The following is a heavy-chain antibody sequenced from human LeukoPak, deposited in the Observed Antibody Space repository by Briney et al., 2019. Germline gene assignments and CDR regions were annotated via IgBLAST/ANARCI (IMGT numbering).Heavy chain of an antibody. V-gene: IGHV3-48*01. J-gene: IGHJ4*02. D-gene: IGHD3-10*01. Sequence: PGGSLRLSCAASGFTFSSYSMNWVRQAPGKGLEWVSYISSSSSTIYYADSVKGRFTISRDNSKNTLYLQMNSLRAEDTAVYYCAKDSHVLLWFGEPTVFDYWGQGTLVTVSS. CDR3: AKDSHVLLWFGEPTVFDY. CDR2: ISSSSSTI. CDR1: GFTFSSYS.